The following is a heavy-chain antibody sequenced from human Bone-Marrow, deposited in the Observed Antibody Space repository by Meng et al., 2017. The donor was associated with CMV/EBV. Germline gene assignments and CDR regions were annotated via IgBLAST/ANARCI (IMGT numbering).Heavy chain of an antibody. CDR1: GGTFSSYA. D-gene: IGHD3-3*01. CDR2: ISAYNGNT. CDR3: AANHDFWSGYTDY. V-gene: IGHV1-69*10. J-gene: IGHJ4*02. Sequence: SVKVSCKASGGTFSSYAISWVRQAPGQGLEWMGWISAYNGNTNYAQKFQGRVTITADKSTSTAYMELSSLRSEDTAVYYCAANHDFWSGYTDYWGQGTLVTVSS.